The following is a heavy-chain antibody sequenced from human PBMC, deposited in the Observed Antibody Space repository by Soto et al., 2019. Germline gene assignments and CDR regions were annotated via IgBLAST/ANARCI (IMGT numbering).Heavy chain of an antibody. CDR1: GGSISSYY. CDR3: ARGRGSGYSAFDI. Sequence: SETLSLTCTVSGGSISSYYWSWIRQPPGKGLEWIGYIYYSGSTNYNPSLKSRVTISVDTSKNQFSLKLSSVTAADTAVYYCARGRGSGYSAFDIWGQVTMFTVSS. J-gene: IGHJ3*02. CDR2: IYYSGST. D-gene: IGHD3-22*01. V-gene: IGHV4-59*01.